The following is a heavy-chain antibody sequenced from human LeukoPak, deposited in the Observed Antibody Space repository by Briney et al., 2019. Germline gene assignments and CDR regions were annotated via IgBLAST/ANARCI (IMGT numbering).Heavy chain of an antibody. CDR2: INHSGST. CDR1: GGSFSGYY. CDR3: AREGRRGWLRANWFDP. V-gene: IGHV4-34*01. J-gene: IGHJ5*02. Sequence: SETLSLTCAVYGGSFSGYYWSWIRQPPGKGLEWIGEINHSGSTNYNPSLKSRVTISVDTSKNQFSLKLSSVTAADTAVYYCAREGRRGWLRANWFDPWGQGTLVTVSS. D-gene: IGHD5-12*01.